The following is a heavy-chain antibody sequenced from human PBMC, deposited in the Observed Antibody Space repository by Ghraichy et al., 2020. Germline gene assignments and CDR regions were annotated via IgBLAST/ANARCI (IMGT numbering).Heavy chain of an antibody. CDR2: IYYSGST. CDR1: GGSISSSSYY. CDR3: ARQIWIQLVGDWFDP. Sequence: SETLSLTCTVSGGSISSSSYYWGWIRQPPGKGLEWIGSIYYSGSTYYNPSLKSRVTISVDTSKNQFSLKLSSVTAADTAVYYCARQIWIQLVGDWFDPWGQGTLVTVSS. D-gene: IGHD5-18*01. V-gene: IGHV4-39*01. J-gene: IGHJ5*02.